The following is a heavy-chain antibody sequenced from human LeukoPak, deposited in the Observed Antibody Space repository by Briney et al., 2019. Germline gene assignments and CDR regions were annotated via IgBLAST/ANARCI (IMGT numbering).Heavy chain of an antibody. CDR1: GYSFSTYW. Sequence: GESLKISCTGFGYSFSTYWIGWVRQMPGKGLEWVGIIYPDDSDTRYSPSFQGQVTISADKSISTAYLQWSSLKASDTAMYYCARGGDYGDPRRPFNIWGQGTVVTVSS. CDR2: IYPDDSDT. V-gene: IGHV5-51*01. J-gene: IGHJ3*02. CDR3: ARGGDYGDPRRPFNI. D-gene: IGHD4-17*01.